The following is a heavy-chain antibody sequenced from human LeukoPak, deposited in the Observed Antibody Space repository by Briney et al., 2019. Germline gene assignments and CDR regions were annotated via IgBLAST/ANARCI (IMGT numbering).Heavy chain of an antibody. Sequence: GSLRLSCAASGFTFSSYAMSWIRQPPGKGLEWIGSIYYSGSTYYNPSLKSRVTISVDTSKNQFSLKLSSVTAVDTAVYYCARRYCSGGSCRFDPWGQGTLVTVSS. J-gene: IGHJ5*02. CDR3: ARRYCSGGSCRFDP. CDR1: GFTFSSYA. V-gene: IGHV4-39*01. CDR2: IYYSGST. D-gene: IGHD2-15*01.